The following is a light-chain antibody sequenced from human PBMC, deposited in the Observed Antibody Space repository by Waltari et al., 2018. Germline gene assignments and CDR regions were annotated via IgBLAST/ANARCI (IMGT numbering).Light chain of an antibody. V-gene: IGKV3-15*01. Sequence: EIVMTQSPATLSVSLGERATLPCRASQNIDDHFAWYQQKPGQAPRLLTYGPSTSAPGIPARFSCSGSGTEFTLTISSVQSEDFAVYYCQTYNNWPPFTFGQGTKLEMK. CDR3: QTYNNWPPFT. CDR1: QNIDDH. J-gene: IGKJ2*01. CDR2: GPS.